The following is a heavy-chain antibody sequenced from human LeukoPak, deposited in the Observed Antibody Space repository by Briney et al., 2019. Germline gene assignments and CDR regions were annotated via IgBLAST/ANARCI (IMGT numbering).Heavy chain of an antibody. V-gene: IGHV3-13*01. Sequence: GGFLRLSCAASGFTFIDYDMHWVRQVIGKGLEWVSAIGIRGDTHYSGSVKGRFTITRENAESSLYLQMNSLRAEDTAVYYCARGGIQVSGIDEFDYWGQGTLVTVSS. J-gene: IGHJ4*02. CDR3: ARGGIQVSGIDEFDY. CDR2: IGIRGDT. CDR1: GFTFIDYD. D-gene: IGHD6-19*01.